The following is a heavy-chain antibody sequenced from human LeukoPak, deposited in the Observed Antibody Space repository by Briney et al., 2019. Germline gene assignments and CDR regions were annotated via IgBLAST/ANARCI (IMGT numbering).Heavy chain of an antibody. CDR3: ARVLRFLEWSIDP. J-gene: IGHJ5*02. Sequence: PSETLSLTCIVSGGSISSYYWSWIRQPPGKGLEWIGYISDSGNTKYNPSLKSRVTMSVDTSKNKFSLKLYSMTAADTAVYYCARVLRFLEWSIDPWGQGTLVTVSS. V-gene: IGHV4-59*01. CDR1: GGSISSYY. CDR2: ISDSGNT. D-gene: IGHD3-3*01.